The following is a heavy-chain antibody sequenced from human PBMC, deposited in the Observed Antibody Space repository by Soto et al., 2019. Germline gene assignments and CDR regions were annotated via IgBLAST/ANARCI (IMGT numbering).Heavy chain of an antibody. D-gene: IGHD3-16*01. Sequence: EVQLLDSGGGLVQPGGSLRLSCAASGFTFSNYAMTWVRQGPGKGLEWVSGISGSGGRSYYADSVKGRFTISRDNSKSTLYLQMTSLRAEDTAVYYCAKAYFVWSSEKPYYFDYWGQGTLVTVSS. CDR2: ISGSGGRS. CDR1: GFTFSNYA. V-gene: IGHV3-23*01. CDR3: AKAYFVWSSEKPYYFDY. J-gene: IGHJ4*02.